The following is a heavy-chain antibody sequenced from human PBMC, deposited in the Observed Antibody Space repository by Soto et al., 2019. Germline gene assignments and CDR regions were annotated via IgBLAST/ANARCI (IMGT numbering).Heavy chain of an antibody. CDR3: ARWVEVSLDYFDS. Sequence: SEILSLTCTVSGGSISNGYYYWSWVRQNPGKGLEWIGHIYHSGRTYYNPSLKSRVSISIDTSKNQFSLHLSSVTAADTAVYYCARWVEVSLDYFDSWGQGNPVTVSS. V-gene: IGHV4-31*03. CDR1: GGSISNGYYY. J-gene: IGHJ4*02. CDR2: IYHSGRT. D-gene: IGHD2-15*01.